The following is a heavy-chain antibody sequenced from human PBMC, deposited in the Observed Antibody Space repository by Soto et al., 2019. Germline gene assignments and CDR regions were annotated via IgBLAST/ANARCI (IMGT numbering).Heavy chain of an antibody. CDR1: GGSISSSSYY. Sequence: QLQLQESGPGLVKPSETLSLTCTVSGGSISSSSYYWGWIRQPPGKGLEWIGSIYYSGSTYYNPSLKSRVTISVDTSKNQFSLKLSSVTAADTAVYYCASSVNYYDSGWFDPWGQGTLVTVSS. CDR3: ASSVNYYDSGWFDP. J-gene: IGHJ5*02. V-gene: IGHV4-39*01. CDR2: IYYSGST. D-gene: IGHD3-22*01.